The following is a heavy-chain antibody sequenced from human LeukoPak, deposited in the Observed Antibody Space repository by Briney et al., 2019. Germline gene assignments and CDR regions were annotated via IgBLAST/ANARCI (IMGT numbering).Heavy chain of an antibody. J-gene: IGHJ4*02. Sequence: SETLSLTCTVSGGSISSYYWSWIRQPPGKGLEWIGYIYYSGSTNYNPSLKSRVTISVDTSKNQFSLKLSSVTAADTAVYYCARVSDYVWGSYRYTGRQYYFDYWGQGTLVTVSS. CDR3: ARVSDYVWGSYRYTGRQYYFDY. CDR2: IYYSGST. V-gene: IGHV4-59*01. D-gene: IGHD3-16*02. CDR1: GGSISSYY.